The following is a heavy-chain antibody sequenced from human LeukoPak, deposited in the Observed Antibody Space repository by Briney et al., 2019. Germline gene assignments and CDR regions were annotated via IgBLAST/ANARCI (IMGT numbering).Heavy chain of an antibody. CDR1: GFTFSSYS. J-gene: IGHJ6*03. CDR3: ARDRLLPYSGGDYYYYMDV. CDR2: ISSSSSYI. D-gene: IGHD2-15*01. Sequence: PGGSLRLSCAASGFTFSSYSMNWVRQAPGKGLEWVSSISSSSSYIYYADSVKGRFTISRDNAKNSLYLQMNSLRAEDTAVYYCARDRLLPYSGGDYYYYMDVWGKGTTVTVSS. V-gene: IGHV3-21*01.